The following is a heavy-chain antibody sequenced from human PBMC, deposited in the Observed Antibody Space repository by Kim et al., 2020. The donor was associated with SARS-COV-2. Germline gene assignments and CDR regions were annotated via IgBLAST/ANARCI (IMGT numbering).Heavy chain of an antibody. Sequence: GGSLRLSCAASGFTVRSNYMSWVRQAPGKGLEWVSIIYSGGSTYYADSGKGRLTISRDNSKNTLYLQMNSLRAEDTAVYYCARDPMTMIPVSGAYWGQGALVTVSS. V-gene: IGHV3-66*01. CDR1: GFTVRSNY. CDR2: IYSGGST. CDR3: ARDPMTMIPVSGAY. D-gene: IGHD3-22*01. J-gene: IGHJ4*02.